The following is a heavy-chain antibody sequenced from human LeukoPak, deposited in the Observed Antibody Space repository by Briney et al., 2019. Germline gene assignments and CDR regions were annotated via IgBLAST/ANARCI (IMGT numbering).Heavy chain of an antibody. D-gene: IGHD3-16*02. CDR1: GYTFTSYD. J-gene: IGHJ6*03. CDR3: ARGPRLGELSHYYYYMDV. V-gene: IGHV1-8*01. Sequence: ASVKVSCKASGYTFTSYDINWVRQATGQGLEWMGWMNPNSGNTGYAQKFQGRVTMTRNTSISTAYMELSSLRSEDTAVYYCARGPRLGELSHYYYYMDVWGKGTPVTISS. CDR2: MNPNSGNT.